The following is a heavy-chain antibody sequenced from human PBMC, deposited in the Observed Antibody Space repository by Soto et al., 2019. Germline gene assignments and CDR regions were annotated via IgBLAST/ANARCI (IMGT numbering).Heavy chain of an antibody. CDR2: ISWDGGST. V-gene: IGHV3-43*01. CDR3: AKDTGGGPNMGDAAYFQH. Sequence: EVQLVESGGVVVQPGGSLRLSCAASGFTFDDYTMHWVRQAPGKGLEWVSLISWDGGSTYYADSVKGRFTISRDNSKNSLYLQMNSLRTEDTALYYCAKDTGGGPNMGDAAYFQHWGQGTLVTVSS. J-gene: IGHJ1*01. D-gene: IGHD3-16*01. CDR1: GFTFDDYT.